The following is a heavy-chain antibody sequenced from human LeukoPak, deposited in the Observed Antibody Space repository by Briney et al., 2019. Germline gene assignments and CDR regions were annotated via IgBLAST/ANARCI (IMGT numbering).Heavy chain of an antibody. D-gene: IGHD5-18*01. CDR3: ARVATGNRGYGYGFDY. J-gene: IGHJ4*02. CDR2: INPNSGGT. V-gene: IGHV1-2*02. Sequence: ASVKVSCKASGYTFTGYYIHWVRQAPGQGLEWMGWINPNSGGTNNAQKFQGRVTMTRDTSISTAYMELSRLRSDDTAVYYCARVATGNRGYGYGFDYWGQGTPVTVSS. CDR1: GYTFTGYY.